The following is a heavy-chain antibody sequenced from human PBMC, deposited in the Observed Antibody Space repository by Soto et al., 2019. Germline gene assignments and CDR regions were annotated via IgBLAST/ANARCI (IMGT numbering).Heavy chain of an antibody. V-gene: IGHV4-39*01. CDR3: ARSSAVITTLDYFDY. CDR1: GGSISSSNW. D-gene: IGHD3-22*01. Sequence: SQTLSLTCAVSGGSISSSNWWSWVRQPPGKGLEWIGSIYYSGSTYYNPSLKSRVTISVDTSKNQFSLKLSSVTAADTAVYYCARSSAVITTLDYFDYWGQGNLVTGS. J-gene: IGHJ4*02. CDR2: IYYSGST.